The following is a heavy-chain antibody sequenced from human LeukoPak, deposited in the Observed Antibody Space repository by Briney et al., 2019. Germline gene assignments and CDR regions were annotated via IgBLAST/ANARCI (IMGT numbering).Heavy chain of an antibody. D-gene: IGHD3-10*01. CDR1: GFTFTDHY. Sequence: GGSLRLSCAASGFTFTDHYMSWVRQAPGKGLEWVSYISSGGDIIYYADSVKGRFTISGDNAKNSLFLQMNSLRAEDTAVYYCTREDYYYASDHWAQGTLVTVSS. V-gene: IGHV3-11*04. J-gene: IGHJ4*02. CDR2: ISSGGDII. CDR3: TREDYYYASDH.